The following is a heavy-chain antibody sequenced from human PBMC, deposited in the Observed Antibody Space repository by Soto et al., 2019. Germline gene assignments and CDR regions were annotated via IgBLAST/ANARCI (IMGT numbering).Heavy chain of an antibody. CDR1: GFTFSSYW. Sequence: GGSLRLSCAASGFTFSSYWMNWVRQAPGKGLEWVANIKQDGKEKHYVDSVKGRITISRDKAKNSLFLQMNNLRAEDTAVYYCARASYDYIWETYRFTYYFDYWGQGALVTVSS. CDR2: IKQDGKEK. CDR3: ARASYDYIWETYRFTYYFDY. V-gene: IGHV3-7*01. J-gene: IGHJ4*02. D-gene: IGHD3-16*02.